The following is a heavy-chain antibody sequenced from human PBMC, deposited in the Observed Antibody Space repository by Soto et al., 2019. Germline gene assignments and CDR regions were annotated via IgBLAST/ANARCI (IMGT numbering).Heavy chain of an antibody. Sequence: GGSLRLSXAASGFTFSDYYMSWIRQAPGKGLEWVSYISSSGSTIYYADSVKGRFTISRDNAKNSLYLQMNSLRAEDTAVYYCARDPVPAAPRAYYFDYWGQGTLVTVSS. J-gene: IGHJ4*02. CDR2: ISSSGSTI. CDR1: GFTFSDYY. CDR3: ARDPVPAAPRAYYFDY. V-gene: IGHV3-11*01. D-gene: IGHD2-2*01.